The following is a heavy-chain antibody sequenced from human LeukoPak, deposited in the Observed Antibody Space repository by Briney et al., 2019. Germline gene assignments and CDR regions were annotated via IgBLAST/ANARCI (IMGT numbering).Heavy chain of an antibody. CDR3: ATGSGSYSAYDYYGMDV. D-gene: IGHD1-26*01. V-gene: IGHV4-59*01. CDR2: IYYSGST. J-gene: IGHJ6*02. CDR1: GGSISTYY. Sequence: SETLSLTCTVSGGSISTYYWNWIRQPPGKGLEWIGSIYYSGSTNYNPSLKSRVTISVDTSKNQFSLKLTSVTAADTAVYYCATGSGSYSAYDYYGMDVWGQGTTVSVSS.